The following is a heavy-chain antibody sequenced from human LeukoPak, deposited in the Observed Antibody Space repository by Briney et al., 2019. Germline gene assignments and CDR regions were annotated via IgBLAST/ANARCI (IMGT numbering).Heavy chain of an antibody. D-gene: IGHD5-12*01. V-gene: IGHV3-23*01. CDR1: GFTLSSYA. Sequence: GGSLRLSCAASGFTLSSYAMSWVRQAPGKGLEWVSAISSSGGSTYYADSVKGRFTISRDNSKNTLYLQMNSLRAEDTSVYYCAKVARAEYFPHWGQGTLVTDSS. J-gene: IGHJ1*01. CDR3: AKVARAEYFPH. CDR2: ISSSGGST.